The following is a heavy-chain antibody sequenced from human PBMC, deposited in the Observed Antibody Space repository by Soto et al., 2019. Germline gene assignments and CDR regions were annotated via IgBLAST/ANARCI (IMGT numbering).Heavy chain of an antibody. J-gene: IGHJ3*02. CDR2: ISVSGDST. CDR3: AKGGPGSEYVVYAFYI. CDR1: AFTLSKYA. Sequence: GGSLRLSCAASAFTLSKYAMSLVRQAPAKGLEWVSAISVSGDSTYHADSATARFPISRDKSKNALYRQMSGRGAEDTAEYYCAKGGPGSEYVVYAFYIGGQGTMVTVSS. D-gene: IGHD2-21*01. V-gene: IGHV3-23*01.